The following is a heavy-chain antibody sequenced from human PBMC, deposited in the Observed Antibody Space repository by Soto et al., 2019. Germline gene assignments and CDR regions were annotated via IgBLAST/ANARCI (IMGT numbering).Heavy chain of an antibody. J-gene: IGHJ4*03. CDR2: ITPNSGDT. CDR3: VRWGYSSNSLEF. D-gene: IGHD4-4*01. V-gene: IGHV1-2*06. CDR1: GYIFTGYF. Sequence: GASVKVSCKTSGYIFTGYFIHWVRQTPGQGLQWMGRITPNSGDTKYGQTFQGRVTFTRDTSTSTAYMELSGLRSDDTALYYCVRWGYSSNSLEFWGKGTLVTVSS.